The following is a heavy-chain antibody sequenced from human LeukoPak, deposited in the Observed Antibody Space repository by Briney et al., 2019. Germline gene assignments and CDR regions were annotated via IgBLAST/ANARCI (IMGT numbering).Heavy chain of an antibody. CDR2: IYHSGST. Sequence: SGTLSLTCAVSGGSISRSNWWGWVRQPPGKGLEWIGEIYHSGSTNYNPSLKSRVTISVDKSKNQFSLKLSSVTAADTAVYYCAVGGVYLRGGAEAFDIWGQGTMVTVSS. D-gene: IGHD3-10*01. CDR3: AVGGVYLRGGAEAFDI. J-gene: IGHJ3*02. CDR1: GGSISRSNW. V-gene: IGHV4-4*02.